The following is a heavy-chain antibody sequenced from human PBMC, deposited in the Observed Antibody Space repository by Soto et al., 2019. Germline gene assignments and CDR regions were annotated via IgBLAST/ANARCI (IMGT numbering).Heavy chain of an antibody. J-gene: IGHJ3*02. V-gene: IGHV4-31*03. Sequence: QVQLQESGPGLVKPSQTLSLTCTVSGGSISSGGYYWSWIRQHPGKGLEWIGYIYYSGSTYYNPSLKSRVTISVDTSKNQFSLKLSSVTAADTAVYYCARYKGGTGPGGNSAEGAFDIWGQGTMVTVSS. CDR2: IYYSGST. CDR3: ARYKGGTGPGGNSAEGAFDI. CDR1: GGSISSGGYY. D-gene: IGHD2-21*02.